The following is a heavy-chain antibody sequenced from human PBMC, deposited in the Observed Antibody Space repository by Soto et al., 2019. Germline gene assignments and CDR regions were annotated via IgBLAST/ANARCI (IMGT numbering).Heavy chain of an antibody. CDR2: INAGNGNT. V-gene: IGHV1-3*01. CDR3: ARDRMSSSWYGAGDDAFDL. D-gene: IGHD6-13*01. Sequence: QVQLVQSGAEVKKPGASVKVSCKASGYTFTSYAMHWVRQAPGQRLEWMGWINAGNGNTKYSQKFQGRVTITRDTPASTAYIELSSLRSEDTAVYYCARDRMSSSWYGAGDDAFDLWGQGTIVTVSS. J-gene: IGHJ3*01. CDR1: GYTFTSYA.